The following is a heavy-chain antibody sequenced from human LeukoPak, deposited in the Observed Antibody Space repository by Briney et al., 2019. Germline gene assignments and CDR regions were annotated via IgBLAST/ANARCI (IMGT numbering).Heavy chain of an antibody. J-gene: IGHJ5*02. D-gene: IGHD4-11*01. V-gene: IGHV3-48*01. CDR1: GFTFSSYS. CDR2: IRSSSSTI. CDR3: ARDQTVTTFNWFDP. Sequence: GVSQRLSCAASGFTFSSYSMNWVRQAPGKGLEWVSYIRSSSSTIYYADSVKGRFTISRDNAKNSLYLQMNSLRAEDTAVYYCARDQTVTTFNWFDPWGQGTLVTVSS.